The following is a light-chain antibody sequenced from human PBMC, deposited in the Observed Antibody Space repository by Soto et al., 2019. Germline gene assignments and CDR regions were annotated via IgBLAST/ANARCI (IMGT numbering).Light chain of an antibody. CDR2: AAS. CDR3: QQSDTFPAT. V-gene: IGKV1D-12*01. Sequence: DIQMTQSPSSVSASVGDRVTITCRASQDIRSWLAWYQQRPGKAPKLLISAASSLQSAVPSRFSGSGSGTDFTLTISSLQPDEFATYYCQQSDTFPATFGGGTKVEIK. CDR1: QDIRSW. J-gene: IGKJ4*01.